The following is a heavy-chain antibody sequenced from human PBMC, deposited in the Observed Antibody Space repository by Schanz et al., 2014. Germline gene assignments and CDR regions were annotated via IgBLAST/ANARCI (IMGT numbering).Heavy chain of an antibody. D-gene: IGHD6-6*01. J-gene: IGHJ4*02. Sequence: QVQLVQSGAEVKKPGASGKVSCKESGNTFTGNGISGVGQAPGQGLEWMGWISPYNGNTNYAQKLQGRVTMTADTSTSTAYMDLRSLRSDDTAVYYCARDQSPYTNPSDVRYFDYWGQGSLVTVSS. CDR2: ISPYNGNT. V-gene: IGHV1-18*01. CDR3: ARDQSPYTNPSDVRYFDY. CDR1: GNTFTGNG.